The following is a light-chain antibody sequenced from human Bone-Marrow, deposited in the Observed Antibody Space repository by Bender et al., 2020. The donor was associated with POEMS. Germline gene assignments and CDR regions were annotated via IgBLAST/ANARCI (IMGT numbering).Light chain of an antibody. CDR3: AVWDDSLNGWV. V-gene: IGLV1-44*01. CDR1: SSNIGAHA. CDR2: SSH. J-gene: IGLJ3*02. Sequence: QSVLTQPPSASGTPGQRVTISCSGGSSNIGAHAVNWYQHLPGTAPQLLIYSSHRRPSEVPDRFSGSMSGASASLAISGLQSEDGADYYCAVWDDSLNGWVFGGGTKLTGL.